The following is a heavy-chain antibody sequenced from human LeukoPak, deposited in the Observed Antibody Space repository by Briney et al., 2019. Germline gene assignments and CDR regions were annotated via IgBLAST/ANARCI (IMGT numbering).Heavy chain of an antibody. D-gene: IGHD5-24*01. CDR3: VSRWLQLIF. V-gene: IGHV3-23*01. Sequence: HPGGSLRLSCAASGFTFSRYGMSWVRQAPGKGLEWVSGISDSGANTYYADSVKGRFTISRDNSKKNLNLQMTSLRAEDTAVYYCVSRWLQLIFWGQGTLVAVSS. CDR2: ISDSGANT. CDR1: GFTFSRYG. J-gene: IGHJ4*02.